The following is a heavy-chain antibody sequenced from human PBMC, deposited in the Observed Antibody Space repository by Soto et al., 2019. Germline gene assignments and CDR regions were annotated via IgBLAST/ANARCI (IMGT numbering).Heavy chain of an antibody. CDR2: IMPIFGSA. D-gene: IGHD3-22*01. CDR1: GGTFSTNT. CDR3: ARQFDSDTSGYYYAY. J-gene: IGHJ4*02. V-gene: IGHV1-69*13. Sequence: SVKVSCKASGGTFSTNTISWVRQAPGQGLEWMGGIMPIFGSANYAQKFQGGVTITADEYTRTVYMELSRLRSEDTAVYYCARQFDSDTSGYYYAYWGQGTLVTVSS.